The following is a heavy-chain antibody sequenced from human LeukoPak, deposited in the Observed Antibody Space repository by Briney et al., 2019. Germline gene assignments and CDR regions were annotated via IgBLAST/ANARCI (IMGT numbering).Heavy chain of an antibody. CDR3: ARDPRNKGFDH. CDR1: GFTPSYYL. J-gene: IGHJ5*02. Sequence: PRGSLRLSCAASGFTPSYYLMHWVRQGPGKGRVWVSTINGDVSSTNYADSVKCRFTITRDNAKNTLYLEMNSTRVEDRAMYDCARDPRNKGFDHWGQGTLVTVSS. D-gene: IGHD1/OR15-1a*01. CDR2: INGDVSST. V-gene: IGHV3-74*01.